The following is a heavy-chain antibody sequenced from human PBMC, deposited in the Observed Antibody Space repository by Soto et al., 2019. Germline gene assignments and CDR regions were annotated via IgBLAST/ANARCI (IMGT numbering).Heavy chain of an antibody. V-gene: IGHV3-48*01. Sequence: PGGSLRLSCAASGFTFSGYSMNWVRQAPGKGLEWISYISSSSSTIYYADSVKGRFTISRDNGKNSLYLQMNSLRAEDTAVYYCARWEGYCISNSCFHLPDVFDFWAQGTMVT. CDR2: ISSSSSTI. J-gene: IGHJ3*01. CDR3: ARWEGYCISNSCFHLPDVFDF. D-gene: IGHD2-2*01. CDR1: GFTFSGYS.